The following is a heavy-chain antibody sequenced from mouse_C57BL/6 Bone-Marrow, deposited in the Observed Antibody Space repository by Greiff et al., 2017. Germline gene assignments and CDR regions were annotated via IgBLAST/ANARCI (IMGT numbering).Heavy chain of an antibody. CDR3: ARTYYSNYWYFDV. Sequence: QVQLQQPGAELVKPGASVKMSCKASGYTFNSYWITWVKQRPGQGLEWIGDIYPGSGSTKYNEKFKSKATLAVDTSSSTAYMQLSSLTSEDSAVYYCARTYYSNYWYFDVWGTGTTVTVSS. V-gene: IGHV1-55*01. CDR2: IYPGSGST. D-gene: IGHD2-5*01. J-gene: IGHJ1*03. CDR1: GYTFNSYW.